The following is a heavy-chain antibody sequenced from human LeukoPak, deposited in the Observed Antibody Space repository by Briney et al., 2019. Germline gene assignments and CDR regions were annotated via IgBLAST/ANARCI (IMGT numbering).Heavy chain of an antibody. CDR3: TRQGVAYCGGDCFSSDSTFDY. Sequence: GGSLRLSCAASGFTFNTYAMSWVRQAPGKGLEWVSAISDSGGSAYYADSVKGRFTISRDNSKNTLYLQMNSLETEDTAVYYCTRQGVAYCGGDCFSSDSTFDYWGQGILVTVSS. CDR1: GFTFNTYA. CDR2: ISDSGGSA. V-gene: IGHV3-23*01. D-gene: IGHD2-21*02. J-gene: IGHJ4*02.